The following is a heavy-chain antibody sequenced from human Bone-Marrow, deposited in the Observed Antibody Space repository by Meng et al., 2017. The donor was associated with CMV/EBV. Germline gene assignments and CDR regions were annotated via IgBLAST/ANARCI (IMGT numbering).Heavy chain of an antibody. Sequence: ASVKVSCKASGYTFTSYYMHWVRQAPGQGLEWMGIINPSGGSTSYAQKFQGRVTMTRDTSTSTVYMELSSLRSEDTAVYYCARALRLQWLPLNWGQGKLVNFAS. CDR3: ARALRLQWLPLN. CDR1: GYTFTSYY. J-gene: IGHJ4*02. D-gene: IGHD3-22*01. V-gene: IGHV1-46*01. CDR2: INPSGGST.